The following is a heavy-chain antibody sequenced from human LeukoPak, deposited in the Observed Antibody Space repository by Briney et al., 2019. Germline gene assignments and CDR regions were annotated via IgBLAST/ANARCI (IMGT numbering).Heavy chain of an antibody. Sequence: SETLSLTCTVSGYSIRSGFYWGWIRQPPGKGLEWIGNIYHSGITYYTPSLKSRVTISVDTSKNQFYLKLNSLTAADTAVYYCARAVGSFDWLPLFDYWGQGTLVTVSS. CDR3: ARAVGSFDWLPLFDY. D-gene: IGHD3-9*01. CDR2: IYHSGIT. J-gene: IGHJ4*02. CDR1: GYSIRSGFY. V-gene: IGHV4-38-2*02.